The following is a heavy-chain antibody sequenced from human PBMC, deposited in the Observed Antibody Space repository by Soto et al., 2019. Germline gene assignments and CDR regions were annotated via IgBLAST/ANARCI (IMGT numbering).Heavy chain of an antibody. CDR1: GGSVSSSSYY. CDR2: VYYSGST. CDR3: GRLAGLATISYYFDY. J-gene: IGHJ4*02. D-gene: IGHD3-9*01. Sequence: SEILSLTCTVSGGSVSSSSYYWGWVRQPPGKGLEWIGSVYYSGSTYYNPSLESRVTISVDKSKNQFSLKLMSLSAADTAVYYCGRLAGLATISYYFDYWGQGALVTVPQ. V-gene: IGHV4-39*01.